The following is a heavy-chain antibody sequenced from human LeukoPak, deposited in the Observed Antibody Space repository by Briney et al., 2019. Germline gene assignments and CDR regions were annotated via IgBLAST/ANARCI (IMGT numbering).Heavy chain of an antibody. J-gene: IGHJ4*02. CDR3: AKGTVPTTVPDY. CDR1: GFTFSSYA. D-gene: IGHD4-17*01. CDR2: ISGSGGRT. V-gene: IGHV3-23*01. Sequence: GGSMRLSCAASGFTFSSYAMSWVRQAPGKWLEWVSSISGSGGRTYYADSVKGRFTISRDNSKNTLYLQMSSVRAEDTAVYYCAKGTVPTTVPDYWGQGTLVTVSS.